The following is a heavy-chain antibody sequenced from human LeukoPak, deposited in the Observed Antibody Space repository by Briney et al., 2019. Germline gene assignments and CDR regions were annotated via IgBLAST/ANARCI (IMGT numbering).Heavy chain of an antibody. CDR1: GASFSGSY. CDR2: INDRSRT. Sequence: PSDTVSPTGPVHGASFSGSYCRWCRHPSRKGLLRSRYINDRSRTNNHPSSKERGAVSVDTSKNQFSLKTNSVTAAVTVVYYCARALIVVVPAAIPAYYYYGMDVWGQGTTVTVSS. V-gene: IGHV4-34*04. J-gene: IGHJ6*02. CDR3: ARALIVVVPAAIPAYYYYGMDV. D-gene: IGHD2-2*01.